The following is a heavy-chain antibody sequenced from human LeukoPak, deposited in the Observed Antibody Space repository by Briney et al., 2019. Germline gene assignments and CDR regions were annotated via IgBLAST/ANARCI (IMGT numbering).Heavy chain of an antibody. J-gene: IGHJ4*02. V-gene: IGHV1-69*04. CDR2: IIPILGIA. CDR3: ARDDDIVATMPYFDY. Sequence: ASVKVSCKASGGTFSSYAISWVRQAPGQGLEWMGRIIPILGIANYAQKFQGRVTITADKSTSTAYMELSSLRSEDTAVYYCARDDDIVATMPYFDYWGQGTLVTVSS. CDR1: GGTFSSYA. D-gene: IGHD5-12*01.